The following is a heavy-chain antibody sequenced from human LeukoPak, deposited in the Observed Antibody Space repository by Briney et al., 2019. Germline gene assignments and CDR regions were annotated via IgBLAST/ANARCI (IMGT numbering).Heavy chain of an antibody. V-gene: IGHV1-69*13. Sequence: SVKVSCKASGGTFSSYAISWVRQAPGQGLEWMGGIIPIFGTANYAQKFQGRVTITADESTSTAYMELSSLRSEDTAVYYCARNSCSGGSCYLLGWFDPWGQGTLVTVSS. CDR2: IIPIFGTA. D-gene: IGHD2-15*01. J-gene: IGHJ5*02. CDR1: GGTFSSYA. CDR3: ARNSCSGGSCYLLGWFDP.